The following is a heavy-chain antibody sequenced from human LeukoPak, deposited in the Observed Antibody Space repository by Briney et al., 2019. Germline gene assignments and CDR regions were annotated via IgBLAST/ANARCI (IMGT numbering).Heavy chain of an antibody. CDR2: ISYDGSNK. J-gene: IGHJ4*02. CDR3: AKGTRATFDS. CDR1: GFTFSSYA. Sequence: PGGSLRLSCAASGFTFSSYAMHWVRQAPGKGLEWVAVISYDGSNKYYADSVKGRFTISRDNSRNTLYLQMNSLRAEDTAVYYCAKGTRATFDSWGQGSLVTVSS. D-gene: IGHD5-12*01. V-gene: IGHV3-30-3*01.